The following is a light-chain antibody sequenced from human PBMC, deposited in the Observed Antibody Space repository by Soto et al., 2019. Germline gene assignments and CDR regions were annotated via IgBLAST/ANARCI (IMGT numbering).Light chain of an antibody. J-gene: IGKJ5*01. CDR3: QQLNSYPIT. V-gene: IGKV1-9*01. Sequence: IQLTQSPSSLSASVGDRVTITCRASQGIRSYLTWYQQKQGKAPKVLIYAASTLQTGVPSRFSGSGSGTDFTLTISSLQPEDFATYYCQQLNSYPITFGQGTRLEIK. CDR1: QGIRSY. CDR2: AAS.